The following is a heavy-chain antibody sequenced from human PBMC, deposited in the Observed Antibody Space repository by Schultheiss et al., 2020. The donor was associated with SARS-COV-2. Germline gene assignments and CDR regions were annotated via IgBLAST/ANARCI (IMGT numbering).Heavy chain of an antibody. J-gene: IGHJ5*02. Sequence: SQTLSLTCAVYGGSFSGYYWSWIRQPPGKGLEWIGEIYHSGSTYYNPSLKSRVTISVDRSKNQFSLKLSSVTAADTAVYYCARVYCSGGSCHGWFDPWGQGTLVTVSS. CDR3: ARVYCSGGSCHGWFDP. CDR2: IYHSGST. CDR1: GGSFSGYY. D-gene: IGHD2-15*01. V-gene: IGHV4-34*01.